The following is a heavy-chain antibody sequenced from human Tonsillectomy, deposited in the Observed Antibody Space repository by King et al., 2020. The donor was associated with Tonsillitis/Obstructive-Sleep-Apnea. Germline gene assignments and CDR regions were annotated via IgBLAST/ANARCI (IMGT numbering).Heavy chain of an antibody. Sequence: VQLVESGGGVVQPGRSLRLSCAASGFTFSSYAIHWVRQAPGKGLEWVAFISYDGSTKYYADSVKGRFTISRDNSKNTLYLQMNSLRVEDTAVYFCSTEGPDCGGVCSNTAFAAWGQGTLVTVSS. CDR3: STEGPDCGGVCSNTAFAA. CDR1: GFTFSSYA. CDR2: ISYDGSTK. D-gene: IGHD2-21*02. V-gene: IGHV3-30*04. J-gene: IGHJ5*02.